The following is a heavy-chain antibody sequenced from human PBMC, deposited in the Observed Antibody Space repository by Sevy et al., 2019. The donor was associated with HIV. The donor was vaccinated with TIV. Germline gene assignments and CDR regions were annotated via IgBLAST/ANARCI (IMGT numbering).Heavy chain of an antibody. CDR1: GGSISSGSYY. Sequence: SETLSLTCTVSGGSISSGSYYWSWIRQPAGKGLEWIGRIYTSGSTNYNPSLKSRVTISVDTSKNQFSLKLSSVTAADTAVYYCAREGNYYDSSPFYYYYMDVWGKGTTVTVSS. J-gene: IGHJ6*03. CDR3: AREGNYYDSSPFYYYYMDV. D-gene: IGHD3-22*01. CDR2: IYTSGST. V-gene: IGHV4-61*02.